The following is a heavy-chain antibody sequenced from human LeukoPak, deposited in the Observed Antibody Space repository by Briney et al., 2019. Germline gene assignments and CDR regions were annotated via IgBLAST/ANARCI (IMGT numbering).Heavy chain of an antibody. V-gene: IGHV3-74*01. CDR3: ARDVSYGLDI. J-gene: IGHJ3*02. CDR1: GFTFSGYW. Sequence: GGSLRLSCAASGFTFSGYWMHWVRQAPGKGLVWVSRINGDGSSISYADSVKGRFTISRDNAKNTLYLQMNSLRAEDTAVYYCARDVSYGLDIWGQGTMVTVSS. CDR2: INGDGSSI. D-gene: IGHD3-10*01.